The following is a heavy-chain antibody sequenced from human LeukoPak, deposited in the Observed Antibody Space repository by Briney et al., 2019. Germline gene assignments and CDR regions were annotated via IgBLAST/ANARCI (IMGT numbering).Heavy chain of an antibody. CDR2: INHSGST. D-gene: IGHD6-6*01. Sequence: SETLSLTCAVYGGSFSGHYWSWIRQTPGKGLEWIGEINHSGSTNYNPSLKSRVTISVDTSKNQFSVKLNSVTAADTAVYYCARQGQWARVFDFWGQGTLVTVSS. J-gene: IGHJ4*02. CDR3: ARQGQWARVFDF. V-gene: IGHV4-34*01. CDR1: GGSFSGHY.